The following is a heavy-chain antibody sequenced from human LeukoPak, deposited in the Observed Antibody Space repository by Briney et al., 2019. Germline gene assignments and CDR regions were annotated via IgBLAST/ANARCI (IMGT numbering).Heavy chain of an antibody. CDR1: GFTFSRHW. V-gene: IGHV3-74*01. CDR2: INTDESDI. J-gene: IGHJ3*02. CDR3: AKDLALIDAFDI. Sequence: GGSLRLSCAASGFTFSRHWMHWVRRAPGKGLVWVSRINTDESDIIYADSVKGRFTISRDNSKNTLYLQMNSLRAEDTAVYYCAKDLALIDAFDIWGQGTMVTVSS. D-gene: IGHD3-16*01.